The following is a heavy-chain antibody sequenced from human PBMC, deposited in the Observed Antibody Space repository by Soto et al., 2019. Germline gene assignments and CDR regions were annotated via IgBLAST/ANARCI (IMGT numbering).Heavy chain of an antibody. Sequence: SVKVSCKTSGFTFTNSAVQWVRQARGQRVEWIGGIIVASGGTNYAEKFQGRVTITADESTSTAYMELRSLRREDKAWYYCARGFFMVRGVPYYYYGMDVWGKGTTVTVSS. J-gene: IGHJ6*04. D-gene: IGHD3-10*01. V-gene: IGHV1-58*01. CDR1: GFTFTNSA. CDR2: IIVASGGT. CDR3: ARGFFMVRGVPYYYYGMDV.